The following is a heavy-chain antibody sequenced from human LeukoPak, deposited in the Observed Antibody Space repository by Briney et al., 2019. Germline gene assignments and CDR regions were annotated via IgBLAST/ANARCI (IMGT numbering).Heavy chain of an antibody. V-gene: IGHV3-30*18. CDR3: AKDHGDYFDY. D-gene: IGHD4-17*01. Sequence: PGGSLRLSCAASGFTFSSYGMHWVRQAPGKGLEWVAVISYDGSNKYYADSVKGRFTISRDNSKNTLYLQMNSLRAEDTAVYYCAKDHGDYFDYWGQGTLVTVSS. CDR1: GFTFSSYG. J-gene: IGHJ4*02. CDR2: ISYDGSNK.